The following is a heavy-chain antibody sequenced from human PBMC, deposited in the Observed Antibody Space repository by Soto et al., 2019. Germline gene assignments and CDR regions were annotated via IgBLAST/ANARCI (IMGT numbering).Heavy chain of an antibody. J-gene: IGHJ5*02. CDR3: SRLLNPYYGDYVWFDP. CDR2: IYYSGST. CDR1: GGSISSYY. D-gene: IGHD4-17*01. Sequence: SETLSLTCTVSGGSISSYYWSWIRQPPGKGLEWIGYIYYSGSTNYNPSLKSRVTISVDTSKNQFSLKLSSVTAADTAVYYCSRLLNPYYGDYVWFDPWGQGTLVTVSS. V-gene: IGHV4-59*01.